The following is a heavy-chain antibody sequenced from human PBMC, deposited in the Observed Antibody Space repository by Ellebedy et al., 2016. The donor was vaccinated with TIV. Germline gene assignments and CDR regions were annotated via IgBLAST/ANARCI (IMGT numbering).Heavy chain of an antibody. Sequence: PGGSLRLSCAASGFTVSSNFMTWVRQAPGKGLEWVSVIYGGGTIRYSDSVKGRFTISSDNSKNTVDLQLNSLRAEDTAVYYCARPTVPATICGACGMDVWGQGTTVIVSS. D-gene: IGHD2-2*01. CDR3: ARPTVPATICGACGMDV. V-gene: IGHV3-53*01. CDR2: IYGGGTI. J-gene: IGHJ6*02. CDR1: GFTVSSNF.